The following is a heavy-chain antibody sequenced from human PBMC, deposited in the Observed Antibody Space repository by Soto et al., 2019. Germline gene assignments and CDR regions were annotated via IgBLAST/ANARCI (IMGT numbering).Heavy chain of an antibody. CDR2: FIPFLDMA. V-gene: IGHV1-69*02. CDR3: AITYCRDNSCPRDFDF. D-gene: IGHD2-21*01. Sequence: QVQVVQSGAEVKKPESSVKVSCKPSGGTFSTYTVNWVRLAPGHGLEWMGRFIPFLDMANYAQKFQDRVTITAARSTFTAYMELNSLTSDDTAVYYCAITYCRDNSCPRDFDFWGPGTRVTVSS. CDR1: GGTFSTYT. J-gene: IGHJ4*02.